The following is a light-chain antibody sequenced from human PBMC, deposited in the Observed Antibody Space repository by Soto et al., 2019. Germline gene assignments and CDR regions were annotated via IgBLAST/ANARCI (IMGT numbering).Light chain of an antibody. CDR3: QLYGIPPH. CDR1: QSRGSNF. V-gene: IGKV3-20*01. CDR2: ASS. J-gene: IGKJ5*01. Sequence: EIVWTQSPGTLSLSPGERATLSCKTSQSRGSNFLAWYQHKPCPAPRLLIYASSNRATGIPDRFSGSASGTDSTLTINRLEPEDFAVDYCQLYGIPPHFGQGTRLEIK.